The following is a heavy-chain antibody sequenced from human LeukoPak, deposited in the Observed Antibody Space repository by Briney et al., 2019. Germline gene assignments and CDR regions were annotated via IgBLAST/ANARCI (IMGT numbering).Heavy chain of an antibody. D-gene: IGHD3-10*01. CDR3: ARNGRTYYYGSGSYRFGNWFDP. Sequence: ASVKVSCKASGYTFTSYGISWVRQAPGQGLEWMGWISAYNGNTNYAQKLQGRVTMTTDTSTSTAYMELRSLRSDDTAVYYCARNGRTYYYGSGSYRFGNWFDPWGQGTLVTVSS. CDR2: ISAYNGNT. V-gene: IGHV1-18*01. CDR1: GYTFTSYG. J-gene: IGHJ5*02.